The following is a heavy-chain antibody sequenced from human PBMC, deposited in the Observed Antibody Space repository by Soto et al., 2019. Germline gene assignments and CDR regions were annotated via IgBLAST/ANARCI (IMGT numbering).Heavy chain of an antibody. CDR3: ARGWGRIFDY. V-gene: IGHV4-34*01. D-gene: IGHD7-27*01. J-gene: IGHJ4*02. Sequence: QVQLQQWGAGLLKPSETLSLTCAVYGGSLSGYYWSWIRQTPGKGLEWIGEINHSGSTNYNPSLKSRVTISVDTSKNQLSLKLSSVTAADTAVYYCARGWGRIFDYWGQGTLVTVSS. CDR2: INHSGST. CDR1: GGSLSGYY.